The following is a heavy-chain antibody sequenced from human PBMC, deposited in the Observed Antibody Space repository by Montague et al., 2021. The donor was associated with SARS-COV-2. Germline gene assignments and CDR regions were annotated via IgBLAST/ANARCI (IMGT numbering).Heavy chain of an antibody. CDR2: ISGESGGT. CDR3: VKDVDAWGYNLFDY. J-gene: IGHJ4*02. D-gene: IGHD1-14*01. Sequence: SLRLSCAASGLMFSNYAMTWVRQAPGKGLEWVSTISGESGGTYYADSVKGRFTISRDNYKYTLYLQMDSLRAEDTAVYYCVKDVDAWGYNLFDYWGQGTLVTVSS. V-gene: IGHV3-23*01. CDR1: GLMFSNYA.